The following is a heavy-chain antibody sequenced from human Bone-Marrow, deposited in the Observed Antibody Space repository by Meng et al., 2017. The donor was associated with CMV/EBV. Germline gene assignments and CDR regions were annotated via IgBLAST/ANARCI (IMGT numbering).Heavy chain of an antibody. CDR3: ARTRIEVEPDGRKIKYYNYGMDV. J-gene: IGHJ6*02. V-gene: IGHV1-8*01. CDR1: GYTFTTYD. Sequence: ASVKVSCKASGYTFTTYDINWVRQATGQALEWMGWMNPNSGNTGYAQKFQGRVTLTRVTSISTAYMELSSLTSDDTAVYYCARTRIEVEPDGRKIKYYNYGMDVWGQGTTVTVSS. CDR2: MNPNSGNT. D-gene: IGHD2-2*01.